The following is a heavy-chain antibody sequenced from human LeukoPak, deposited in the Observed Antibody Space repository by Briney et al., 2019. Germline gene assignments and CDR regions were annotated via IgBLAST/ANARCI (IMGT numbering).Heavy chain of an antibody. CDR3: AKGASVVPAAMGGYFDL. V-gene: IGHV3-20*04. Sequence: GGSLRLSCAASGFTFDDYGMSWVRQAPGKGLEWVSGINWNGGSTGYADSVKGRFTISRDNAKNSLYLQMNSLRAEDMALYYCAKGASVVPAAMGGYFDLWGRGTLVTVSS. CDR2: INWNGGST. D-gene: IGHD2-2*01. CDR1: GFTFDDYG. J-gene: IGHJ2*01.